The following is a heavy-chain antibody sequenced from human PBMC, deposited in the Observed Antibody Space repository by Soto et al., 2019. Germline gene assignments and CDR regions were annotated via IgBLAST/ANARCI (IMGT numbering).Heavy chain of an antibody. CDR1: GGSISSGDYY. CDR2: IYYSGST. Sequence: SETLSLTCTVSGGSISSGDYYWSWIRQPPGKGLEWIGYIYYSGSTYYNPSLKSRVTISIDTSKNQFSLKLTSVTAADTAVYYCAAGPNLYFFDYWGQGVLVTVSS. V-gene: IGHV4-30-4*01. J-gene: IGHJ4*02. CDR3: AAGPNLYFFDY. D-gene: IGHD6-13*01.